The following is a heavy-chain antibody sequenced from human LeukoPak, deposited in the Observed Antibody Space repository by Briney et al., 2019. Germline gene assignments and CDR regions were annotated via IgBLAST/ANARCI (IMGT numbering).Heavy chain of an antibody. D-gene: IGHD3-16*02. V-gene: IGHV4-34*01. CDR2: INHRGST. CDR3: ARCLGELSFPHFDY. J-gene: IGHJ4*02. CDR1: GGSCSGYY. Sequence: SETLSLPSAAHGGSCSGYYWSWIRQPPRKGLEWIAQINHRGSTNYNPSLKSRVTISAQTSKNQFSLKLSSVTAADSAVYYCARCLGELSFPHFDYWGQGTMVTVAS.